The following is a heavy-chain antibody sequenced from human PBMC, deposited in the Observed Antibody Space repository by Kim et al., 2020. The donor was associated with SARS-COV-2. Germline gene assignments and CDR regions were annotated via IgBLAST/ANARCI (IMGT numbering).Heavy chain of an antibody. Sequence: YSTSLKSRLTISKDTSKSQVVLTMTNMDPVDTATYYCARMSTSSYYGMDVWGQGTTVTVSS. CDR3: ARMSTSSYYGMDV. D-gene: IGHD1-1*01. V-gene: IGHV2-26*01. J-gene: IGHJ6*02.